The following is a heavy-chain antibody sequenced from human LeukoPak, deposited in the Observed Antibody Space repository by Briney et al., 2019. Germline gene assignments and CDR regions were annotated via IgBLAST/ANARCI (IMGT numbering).Heavy chain of an antibody. V-gene: IGHV1-2*02. CDR1: GYTFTGYY. J-gene: IGHJ5*02. Sequence: ASAKVSCKASGYTFTGYYMNWVRQAPGQGLEWMGWINPNSGGTNYAQKFQGRVTMTRDTSISTAYMELSRLRSDDTAVYYCARAASPFGELSDHTWFDPWGQGTLVTVSS. CDR2: INPNSGGT. D-gene: IGHD3-10*01. CDR3: ARAASPFGELSDHTWFDP.